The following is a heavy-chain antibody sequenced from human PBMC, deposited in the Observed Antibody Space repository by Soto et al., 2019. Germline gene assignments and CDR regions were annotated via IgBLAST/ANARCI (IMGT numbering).Heavy chain of an antibody. CDR2: IAFDGSFK. CDR1: GFTFSTYG. Sequence: QVQLVESGGGVVQPGRSLRLSCAASGFTFSTYGMHWVRQAPGKGLEWLAVIAFDGSFKYYADSVKGRFTISRDNSKSPLYVQMNSLRPEDTAMYYCAKDAYYDSSGQFDYWGQGTLVTVSS. J-gene: IGHJ4*02. V-gene: IGHV3-30*18. D-gene: IGHD3-22*01. CDR3: AKDAYYDSSGQFDY.